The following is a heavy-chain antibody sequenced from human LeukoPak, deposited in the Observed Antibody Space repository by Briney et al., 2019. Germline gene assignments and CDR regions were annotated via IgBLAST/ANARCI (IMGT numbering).Heavy chain of an antibody. D-gene: IGHD2-2*01. CDR2: IYHSGAT. CDR1: GDSISSYY. V-gene: IGHV4-38-2*02. CDR3: ARGPPDCSSTSCYAFDAFDI. Sequence: SETLSLTCTVSGDSISSYYWGWIRQSPEKGLEWIGSIYHSGATYYNPSLKSRVTISVDTSKNQFSLKLSSVTAADTAVYYCARGPPDCSSTSCYAFDAFDIWGQGTMVTVSS. J-gene: IGHJ3*02.